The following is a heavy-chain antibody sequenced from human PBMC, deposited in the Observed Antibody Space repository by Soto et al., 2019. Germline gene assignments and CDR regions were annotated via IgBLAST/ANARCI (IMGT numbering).Heavy chain of an antibody. V-gene: IGHV4-59*08. Sequence: SETLSLTCTVSGGSISSYYWSWIRQPPGKGLEWIGYIYYSGSTNYNPSLKSRVTISVDTSKNQFSLKLSSVTAADTAVYYCARQRSGYDTYYYSYMDVWGKGTTVTVSS. CDR2: IYYSGST. J-gene: IGHJ6*03. CDR3: ARQRSGYDTYYYSYMDV. D-gene: IGHD3-3*01. CDR1: GGSISSYY.